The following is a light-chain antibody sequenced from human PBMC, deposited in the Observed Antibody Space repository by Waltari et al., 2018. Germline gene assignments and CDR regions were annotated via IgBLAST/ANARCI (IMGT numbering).Light chain of an antibody. Sequence: DIVMTQSPDSLAVSLGERATIKCKSSQSVSYSSNDKKFLAWYQQTGGQPPKLLISWASTRESGVPDRFSGSGSGADFALTISSLQAEDVAVYYCQQYYTTPVTFGGGTKVEI. V-gene: IGKV4-1*01. CDR2: WAS. CDR1: QSVSYSSNDKKF. CDR3: QQYYTTPVT. J-gene: IGKJ4*01.